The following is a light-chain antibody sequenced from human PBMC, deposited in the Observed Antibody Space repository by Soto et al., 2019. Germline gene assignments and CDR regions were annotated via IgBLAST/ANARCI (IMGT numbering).Light chain of an antibody. CDR2: GAS. CDR3: HQYRSSPPWT. CDR1: QSVDNNY. J-gene: IGKJ1*01. V-gene: IGKV3-20*01. Sequence: EIVLTQSPGTLSLSPGERATLSCRASQSVDNNYLAWYQQKPGQAPRLLIYGASSRATGIPDRFSGSGSGTDFTLTISRLEPEDFAVYYCHQYRSSPPWTFGQGTKVEIK.